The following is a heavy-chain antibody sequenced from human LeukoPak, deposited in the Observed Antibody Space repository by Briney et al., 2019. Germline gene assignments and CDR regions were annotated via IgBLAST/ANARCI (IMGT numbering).Heavy chain of an antibody. Sequence: ASVTVSCKASGYTFTSYAMNWVRQAPGQGLEWMGWINTNTGNPTYAQGFTGRFVFSLDTSVSTAYLQISSLKAEDTAVYYCARDPFGQGWGYCSSTSCYPDYWGQGTLVTASS. CDR2: INTNTGNP. V-gene: IGHV7-4-1*02. CDR3: ARDPFGQGWGYCSSTSCYPDY. CDR1: GYTFTSYA. D-gene: IGHD2-2*01. J-gene: IGHJ4*02.